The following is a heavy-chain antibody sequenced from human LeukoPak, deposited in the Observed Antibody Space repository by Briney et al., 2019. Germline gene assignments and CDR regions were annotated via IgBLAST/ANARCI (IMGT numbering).Heavy chain of an antibody. CDR3: AKGRIVRGVTFDY. D-gene: IGHD3-10*01. J-gene: IGHJ4*02. V-gene: IGHV3-23*01. CDR1: GFTFSSYA. Sequence: PGGSLRLSCAASGFTFSSYAMSWVRQAPGKGLEWVSAISDSGGSTYYADSVKGRFTISRDNSKNTLYLQMNSLRAEDTAVYYCAKGRIVRGVTFDYWGQGTLVTVSS. CDR2: ISDSGGST.